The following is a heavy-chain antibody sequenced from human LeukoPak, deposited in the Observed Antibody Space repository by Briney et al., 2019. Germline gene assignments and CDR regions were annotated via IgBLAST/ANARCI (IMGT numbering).Heavy chain of an antibody. D-gene: IGHD2-2*01. CDR2: VSAYNGGT. V-gene: IGHV1-18*01. Sequence: ASVKVSCKASGFTFTSYGFSWVRQAPGQGLEWMGWVSAYNGGTKYAQKLQGRVTMTRDTSTSTAYMEVRSLRSDDTAVYYCARVGEDHLLYYFDYWGQGTPVTVSS. J-gene: IGHJ4*02. CDR3: ARVGEDHLLYYFDY. CDR1: GFTFTSYG.